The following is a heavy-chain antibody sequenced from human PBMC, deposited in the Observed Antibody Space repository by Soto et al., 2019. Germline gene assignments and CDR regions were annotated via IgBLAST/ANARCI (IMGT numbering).Heavy chain of an antibody. CDR2: IYYSGST. J-gene: IGHJ4*02. Sequence: SETLSLTCTVSGGSISSGGYYWSWIRQHPGKGLEWIGYIYYSGSTYYNPSLKSRVTISVDTSKNQFSLKLSSVTAADTAVYYCAACTTGTPYYFDYWGQGTLVTVSS. CDR3: AACTTGTPYYFDY. D-gene: IGHD1-1*01. V-gene: IGHV4-31*03. CDR1: GGSISSGGYY.